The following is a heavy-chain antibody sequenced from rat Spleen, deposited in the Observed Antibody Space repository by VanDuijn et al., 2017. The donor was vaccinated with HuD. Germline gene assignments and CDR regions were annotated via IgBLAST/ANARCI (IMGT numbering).Heavy chain of an antibody. V-gene: IGHV5-29*01. D-gene: IGHD2-2*01. CDR3: ARAGYLRDWYFDF. CDR2: ISYGDSFGHSST. CDR1: GFTFSDYG. Sequence: EVQLVESDGGLVQPGRSLKLSCAASGFTFSDYGMAWVRQAPTKGLEWVATISYGDSFGHSSTYYRDSVRGRFIISRDDAKSTLYLQMDSLRSADTATYYCARAGYLRDWYFDFWGPGTMVTVSS. J-gene: IGHJ1*01.